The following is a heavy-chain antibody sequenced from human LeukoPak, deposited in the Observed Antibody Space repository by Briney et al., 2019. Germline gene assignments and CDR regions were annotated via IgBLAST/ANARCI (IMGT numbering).Heavy chain of an antibody. D-gene: IGHD2-8*02. Sequence: GGSLRLSCAASGFTVRLYYMTWVRQAPGKGLEWVSVIYSGGPTYYADSVKGRFTISRDNSKNTVYLQMNSLRGEDTAVYFCARGWVVATGGFDMWGQGTMVTVSS. CDR3: ARGWVVATGGFDM. J-gene: IGHJ3*02. CDR1: GFTVRLYY. V-gene: IGHV3-53*01. CDR2: IYSGGPT.